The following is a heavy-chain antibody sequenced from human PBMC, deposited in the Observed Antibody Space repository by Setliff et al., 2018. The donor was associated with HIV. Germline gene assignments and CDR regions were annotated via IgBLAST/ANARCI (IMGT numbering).Heavy chain of an antibody. J-gene: IGHJ4*02. CDR1: GGSISSYY. V-gene: IGHV4-59*01. CDR3: ARGHTWNYYGGDYFDY. CDR2: IYYSGST. D-gene: IGHD1-7*01. Sequence: SETLSLTCSVSGGSISSYYWNWIRQPPGKGLEWIGYIYYSGSTNYNPSLESRVSISVDTSKNQFSLRLSSVTAADTAVYYCARGHTWNYYGGDYFDYWGQGSLVTVSS.